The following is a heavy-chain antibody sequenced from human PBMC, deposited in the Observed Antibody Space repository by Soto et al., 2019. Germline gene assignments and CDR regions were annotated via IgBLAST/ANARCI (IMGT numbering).Heavy chain of an antibody. CDR1: GFTFSSYG. V-gene: IGHV3-33*01. CDR2: IWHDGSNK. CDR3: ARAQYSGSYIRMDV. J-gene: IGHJ6*02. Sequence: QVQLVESGGGVVQPGRSLRLSCAASGFTFSSYGMHWVRQAPGKGLEWVAVIWHDGSNKYYADFVKGRFTISRGNSKNTLYLQMNSLRAEDTAVYYCARAQYSGSYIRMDVWGQGTTVTVSS. D-gene: IGHD1-26*01.